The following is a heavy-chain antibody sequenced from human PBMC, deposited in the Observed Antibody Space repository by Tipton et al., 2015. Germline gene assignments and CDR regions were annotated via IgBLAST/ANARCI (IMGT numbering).Heavy chain of an antibody. V-gene: IGHV3-9*01. CDR2: ISWNGGSI. Sequence: SLRLSCAASGFTFDDYAMHWVRQAPGKGLEWVSGISWNGGSIGYADSVEGRFTISRDNAKNSLYLQMNSLRAEDTALYYCAKDTGSGWYLSILDYWGQGTLVTVSS. J-gene: IGHJ4*02. CDR3: AKDTGSGWYLSILDY. CDR1: GFTFDDYA. D-gene: IGHD6-19*01.